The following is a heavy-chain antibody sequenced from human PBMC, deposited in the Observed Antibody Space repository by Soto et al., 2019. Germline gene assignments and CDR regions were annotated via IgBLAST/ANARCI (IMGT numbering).Heavy chain of an antibody. V-gene: IGHV3-48*01. CDR3: ATAYYDSRGFQDR. CDR1: GFTFSSYS. D-gene: IGHD3-22*01. CDR2: ISGSSDSR. J-gene: IGHJ5*02. Sequence: PGGSLRLSCAASGFTFSSYSMNWVRQAPGRGLEWVSYISGSSDSRSYADSVKGRFTISRDNSEKTLYLQMNSLRAEDTATYFCATAYYDSRGFQDRWGQGTLVTVSS.